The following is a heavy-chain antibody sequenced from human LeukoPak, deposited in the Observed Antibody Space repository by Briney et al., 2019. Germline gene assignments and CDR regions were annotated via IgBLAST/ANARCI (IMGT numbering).Heavy chain of an antibody. J-gene: IGHJ6*02. CDR2: ISSSSSYI. Sequence: GGSLRLSCAASGFTFSSYNMNWVRQAPGKGLEWVSSISSSSSYIYYADSVKGRFTISRDNAKNSLYLQMNSLRAEDTAVYYCARDRSYYYDSSGYYYWYYYYGMDVWGQGTTVTVSS. CDR3: ARDRSYYYDSSGYYYWYYYYGMDV. CDR1: GFTFSSYN. D-gene: IGHD3-22*01. V-gene: IGHV3-21*01.